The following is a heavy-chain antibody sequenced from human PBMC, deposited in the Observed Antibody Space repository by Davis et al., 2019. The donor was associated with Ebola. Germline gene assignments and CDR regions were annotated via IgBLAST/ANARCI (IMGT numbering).Heavy chain of an antibody. V-gene: IGHV1-18*01. CDR1: GYTFTSYG. D-gene: IGHD6-6*01. J-gene: IGHJ6*02. Sequence: ASVKVSCKASGYTFTSYGISWVRQAPGQGLEWMGWISAYNGNTNYAQKLQGRVTMTTDTSTSTAYMELRSLRSDDTAVYYCARIESSSSSHYYYYGMDVWGQGTTVTVSS. CDR3: ARIESSSSSHYYYYGMDV. CDR2: ISAYNGNT.